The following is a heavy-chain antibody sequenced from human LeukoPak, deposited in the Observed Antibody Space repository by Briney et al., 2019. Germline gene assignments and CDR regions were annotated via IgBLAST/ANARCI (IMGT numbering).Heavy chain of an antibody. Sequence: GGSLRLSCTASGFTFSDYAMSWVRQAPGKGLEWVSGISGSGGSIRYADSVKGRFIISRDNSKNTLYLQMNSLRAEDTAVYYCAKGGDVYNYYFDYWGQETLVTVSS. CDR3: AKGGDVYNYYFDY. J-gene: IGHJ4*02. CDR1: GFTFSDYA. V-gene: IGHV3-23*01. D-gene: IGHD5-24*01. CDR2: ISGSGGSI.